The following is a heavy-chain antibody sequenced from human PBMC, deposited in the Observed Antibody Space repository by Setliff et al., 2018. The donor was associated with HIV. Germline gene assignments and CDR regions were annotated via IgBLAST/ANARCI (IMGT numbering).Heavy chain of an antibody. CDR3: ARALYTNVSYGAFYI. Sequence: WASVKVSCKASGGNFYSFAFLWVRQAPGQRLERVGVIIPLFGTPSTAQRFQGRVSISADEPSRTVSLDLTSLTSDDTAMYYCARALYTNVSYGAFYIWGQGTMVTVSS. V-gene: IGHV1-69*13. J-gene: IGHJ3*02. CDR2: IIPLFGTP. CDR1: GGNFYSFA. D-gene: IGHD2-8*01.